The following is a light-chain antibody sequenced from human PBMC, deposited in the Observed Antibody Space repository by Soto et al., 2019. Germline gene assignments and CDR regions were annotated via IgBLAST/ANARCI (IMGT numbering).Light chain of an antibody. V-gene: IGKV3-20*01. CDR1: QSVSSSY. Sequence: EIVLTQSPGTLSLSPGERATLSCRASQSVSSSYLAWYQQKPGQAPRPLIYGASSRAIGIPDRFSGSGSGTYFTLTISRLEPEHFAVYYCQQNDSSPKWTFGLGTKVEIK. CDR3: QQNDSSPKWT. CDR2: GAS. J-gene: IGKJ1*01.